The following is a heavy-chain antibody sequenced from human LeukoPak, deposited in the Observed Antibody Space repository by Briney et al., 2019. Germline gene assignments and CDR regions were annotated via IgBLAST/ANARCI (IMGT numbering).Heavy chain of an antibody. CDR3: ARLITFGGVIVDQFDY. CDR1: GYSFTSYW. D-gene: IGHD3-16*02. J-gene: IGHJ4*02. CDR2: IYPGDSDT. V-gene: IGHV5-51*01. Sequence: GESLKISCKGSGYSFTSYWIGWVRQMPGKGLEWMGIIYPGDSDTRYSPSFQGQVTISADKSISTAYLQWSSLKASDTAMYYCARLITFGGVIVDQFDYWGQGTLVTVSS.